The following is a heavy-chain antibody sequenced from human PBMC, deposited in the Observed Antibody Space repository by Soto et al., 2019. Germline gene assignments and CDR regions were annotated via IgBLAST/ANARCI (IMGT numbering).Heavy chain of an antibody. V-gene: IGHV3-64D*08. CDR1: GFTFSSYA. D-gene: IGHD3-3*01. CDR2: ISSNGGST. J-gene: IGHJ4*02. Sequence: PGGSLRLSCSASGFTFSSYAMHWVRQAPGKGLEYVSAISSNGGSTYYADSVKGRFTISRDNSKNTLYLQMSSLRAEDTAVYYCVKGLEWLSRGNFDYWGQGTLVTSPQ. CDR3: VKGLEWLSRGNFDY.